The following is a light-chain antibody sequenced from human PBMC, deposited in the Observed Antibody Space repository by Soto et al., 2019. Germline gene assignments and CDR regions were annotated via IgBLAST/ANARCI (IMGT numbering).Light chain of an antibody. CDR1: QSVSRS. Sequence: EIVMTQSPATLSVSPGERVTLSCRASQSVSRSLAWYQQKPCQAPRLLIYGASTRATGIPARFSGSGSGTEFTLTISSLQSEDFAVYYCQQYNNWPPFTFGPGTKVDI. CDR2: GAS. CDR3: QQYNNWPPFT. J-gene: IGKJ3*01. V-gene: IGKV3-15*01.